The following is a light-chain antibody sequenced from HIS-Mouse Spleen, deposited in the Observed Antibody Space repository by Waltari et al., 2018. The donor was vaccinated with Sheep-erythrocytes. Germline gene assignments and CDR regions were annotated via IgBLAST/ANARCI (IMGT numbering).Light chain of an antibody. V-gene: IGLV2-23*01. CDR3: CSYAGSSTPWV. CDR2: EGS. J-gene: IGLJ3*02. Sequence: QSALTQPASVSGPPGQSITISCTGTSSDVGSYNLVSCYQQHPGKAPKLMIYEGSKRPSGVSNRFSGSKSGNTASLTISGLQAEDEADYYCCSYAGSSTPWVFGGGTKLTVL. CDR1: SSDVGSYNL.